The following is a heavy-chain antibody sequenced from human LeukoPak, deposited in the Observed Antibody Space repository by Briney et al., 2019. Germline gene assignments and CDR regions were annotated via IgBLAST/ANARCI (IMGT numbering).Heavy chain of an antibody. D-gene: IGHD6-13*01. CDR2: IYSSGST. J-gene: IGHJ4*02. V-gene: IGHV3-53*01. CDR3: ARDTAPYSRSWPVLDY. Sequence: GGSLRLSCAASGLTVSSNSMSWVRQPPGKGLEWVSFIYSSGSTYYADSVKSRFTISIDNSKNPLYLQMNSLTAEDTAVYSCARDTAPYSRSWPVLDYWGQGTLVTVSS. CDR1: GLTVSSNS.